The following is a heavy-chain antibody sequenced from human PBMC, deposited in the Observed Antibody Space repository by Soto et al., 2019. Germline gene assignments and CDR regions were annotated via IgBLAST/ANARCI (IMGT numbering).Heavy chain of an antibody. V-gene: IGHV1-46*04. CDR2: INPSGGST. CDR1: GYTFTSYY. Sequence: QLQLVQSGAEVKKPGASVKISCKTSGYTFTSYYIHWVRQAPGQGLEWMGLINPSGGSTNYAQRLQGKVTMTTDTSTSTAYLDLRSLRSEDTVVYYCARVGATHWDFWGQGTLVTVSS. J-gene: IGHJ4*02. D-gene: IGHD1-26*01. CDR3: ARVGATHWDF.